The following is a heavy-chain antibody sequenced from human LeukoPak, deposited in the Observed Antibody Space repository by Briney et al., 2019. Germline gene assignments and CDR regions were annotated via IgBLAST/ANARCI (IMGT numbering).Heavy chain of an antibody. Sequence: GGSLRLSCAASGFTFSSYAMSWVRQAPGKGLEWVSAISGSGGSTYYADSVKGRFTISRDNSKNTLYLQMNSLRAEDTAVYYCARLYSGYDLWHFDYWGQGTLVTVSS. CDR1: GFTFSSYA. D-gene: IGHD5-12*01. V-gene: IGHV3-23*01. CDR2: ISGSGGST. J-gene: IGHJ4*02. CDR3: ARLYSGYDLWHFDY.